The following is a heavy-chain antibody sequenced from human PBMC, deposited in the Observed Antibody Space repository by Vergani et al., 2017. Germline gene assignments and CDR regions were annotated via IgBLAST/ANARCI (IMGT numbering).Heavy chain of an antibody. J-gene: IGHJ6*02. CDR2: TRNKANSYTT. V-gene: IGHV3-72*01. Sequence: EVQLVESGGGLVQPGGSLRLSCAASGFTFSDHYMDWVRQAPGKGLEWVGRTRNKANSYTTEYAASAKGRFTISRDDSKNSLYLQMNSLKTEDTAVYYCARATQYSSDWYTHYYGMDVWGQGTTVTVSS. CDR3: ARATQYSSDWYTHYYGMDV. D-gene: IGHD6-19*01. CDR1: GFTFSDHY.